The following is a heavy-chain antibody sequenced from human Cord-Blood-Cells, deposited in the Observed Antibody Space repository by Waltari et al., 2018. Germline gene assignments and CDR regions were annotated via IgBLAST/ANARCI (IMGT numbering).Heavy chain of an antibody. CDR3: ARDPVDTAMVTLGYFDY. CDR1: GFTFSSYG. V-gene: IGHV3-33*01. J-gene: IGHJ4*02. CDR2: ILYDGSNK. Sequence: SCAASGFTFSSYGMHWVRQAPGKGLEWVAGILYDGSNKYYADSVKGRFTIYRDHSKYTLYLQMNSLRADDTAVYYCARDPVDTAMVTLGYFDYWGQGPLVTVSS. D-gene: IGHD5-18*01.